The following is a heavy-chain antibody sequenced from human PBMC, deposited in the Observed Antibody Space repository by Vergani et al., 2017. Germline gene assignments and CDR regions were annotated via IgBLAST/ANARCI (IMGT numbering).Heavy chain of an antibody. CDR1: GYTFTSYY. V-gene: IGHV1-46*01. CDR3: AVVTAGGFQGFDP. CDR2: INPSGCST. Sequence: QVPLVQSGAEVKKPGASVNVSCKASGYTFTSYYMHWVRQAPGQGLEWMGIINPSGCSTSHAQKFQGRVTMTRDTYTSTVYMELSSLRSEDTAVYYCAVVTAGGFQGFDPWGQGTLVTVSS. D-gene: IGHD3-22*01. J-gene: IGHJ5*02.